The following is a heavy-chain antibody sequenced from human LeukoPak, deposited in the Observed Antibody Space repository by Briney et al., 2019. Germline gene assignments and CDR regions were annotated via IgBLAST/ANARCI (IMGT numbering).Heavy chain of an antibody. V-gene: IGHV3-23*01. D-gene: IGHD6-19*01. CDR3: AKDLRQWLVVENWFDP. J-gene: IGHJ5*02. CDR2: ISGSGGST. Sequence: AGSLRLSCAASGFTFRSYAMSWVRQAPAKGLAWVSAISGSGGSTYYADSVKGRFTISRDNSKNTLYLQMNSLRAEDTAVYYCAKDLRQWLVVENWFDPWGQGTLVTVSS. CDR1: GFTFRSYA.